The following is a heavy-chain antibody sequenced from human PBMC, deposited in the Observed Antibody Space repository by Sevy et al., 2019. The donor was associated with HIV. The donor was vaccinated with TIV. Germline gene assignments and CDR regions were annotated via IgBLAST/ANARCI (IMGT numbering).Heavy chain of an antibody. Sequence: SETLSLTCTVSGGSISSSSYYWGWIGQPPGKGLEWIGSIYYSGSTYYNPSLKSRVTISVDTSKNQFSLKLSSVTAADTAVYYCAGGSSSWYYYYYGMDVWGQGTTVTVSS. CDR2: IYYSGST. CDR3: AGGSSSWYYYYYGMDV. V-gene: IGHV4-39*01. J-gene: IGHJ6*02. D-gene: IGHD6-13*01. CDR1: GGSISSSSYY.